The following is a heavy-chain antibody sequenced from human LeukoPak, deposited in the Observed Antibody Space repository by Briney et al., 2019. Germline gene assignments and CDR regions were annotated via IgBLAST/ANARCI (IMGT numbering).Heavy chain of an antibody. CDR1: GFTFSNYA. D-gene: IGHD4-11*01. J-gene: IGHJ6*02. CDR3: AKDLAYSNYDLKYGMDV. V-gene: IGHV3-23*01. CDR2: ISGSGVNT. Sequence: GGSLRLSCAASGFTFSNYAMSWVRQAPGKGLEWVSCISGSGVNTYYADSVKGRFTISRDNSKNTLYLQMNSLRAEDTAVYYCAKDLAYSNYDLKYGMDVWGQGTTVTVSS.